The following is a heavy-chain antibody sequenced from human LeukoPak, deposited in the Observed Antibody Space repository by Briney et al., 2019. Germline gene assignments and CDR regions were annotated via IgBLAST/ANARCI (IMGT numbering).Heavy chain of an antibody. J-gene: IGHJ4*02. CDR1: GGSFSGYY. CDR3: ARRIAVAGTDY. V-gene: IGHV4-34*01. Sequence: PSETLSLTCAVYGGSFSGYYWSWIRQPPGKGLEWIGEINHSGSTNYNPSLKSRVTISVDTSQNQFSLKLSSVTAADTAVYYCARRIAVAGTDYWGQGTLVTVSS. D-gene: IGHD6-19*01. CDR2: INHSGST.